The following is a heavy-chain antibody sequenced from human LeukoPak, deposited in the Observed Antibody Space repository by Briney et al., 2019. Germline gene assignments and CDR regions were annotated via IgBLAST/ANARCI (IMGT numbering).Heavy chain of an antibody. Sequence: ASVKVSCKASGYTFTSYGISWVRQAPGQGLEWMGWISAYNGNTNYAQKLQGRVTMTTDTSTSTAYMELRSLRSDDTAVYYCARGIPIVVVPAAIRDYYYYYYMGVWGKGTTVTVSS. CDR2: ISAYNGNT. J-gene: IGHJ6*03. V-gene: IGHV1-18*01. CDR3: ARGIPIVVVPAAIRDYYYYYYMGV. D-gene: IGHD2-2*01. CDR1: GYTFTSYG.